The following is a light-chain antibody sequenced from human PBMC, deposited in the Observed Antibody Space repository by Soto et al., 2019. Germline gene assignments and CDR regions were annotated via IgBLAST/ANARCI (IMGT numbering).Light chain of an antibody. CDR3: QQSYSTPWT. J-gene: IGKJ1*01. CDR2: AAS. CDR1: QSISSY. V-gene: IGKV1-39*01. Sequence: DLQMTQSPSSLSAYVGDRVTITCRASQSISSYLNWYQQKPGKAPKLLIYAASSLQSGVPSRFSGSGSGTDFPLTISSLQPEDCATYYCQQSYSTPWTFGQGTKVAIK.